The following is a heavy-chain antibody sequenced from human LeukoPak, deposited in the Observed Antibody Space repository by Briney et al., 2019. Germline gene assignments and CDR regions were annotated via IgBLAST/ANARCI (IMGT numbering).Heavy chain of an antibody. D-gene: IGHD3-9*01. J-gene: IGHJ4*02. CDR3: ATRTPDGFDRTGYYTY. CDR2: VNHFESV. CDR1: GGSFTGYY. V-gene: IGHV4-34*01. Sequence: PSETLSLTCDVSGGSFTGYYWTWIRQPPGKGLEWLGEVNHFESVNYNPSLKGRATISADPSKNQLSLKLSSLTAADTAVYYCATRTPDGFDRTGYYTYWSLGTLVTVSS.